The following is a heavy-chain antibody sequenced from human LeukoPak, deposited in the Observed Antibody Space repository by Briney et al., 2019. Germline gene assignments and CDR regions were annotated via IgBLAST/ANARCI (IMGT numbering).Heavy chain of an antibody. D-gene: IGHD6-13*01. J-gene: IGHJ4*02. Sequence: GGSLRLSCAASGFTFSRNAMNWVRQAPGKGLEWVSFISRSSNYMSYADSVKGRFTISRYRAKNSLYLQMNSLRAEDTAVYYCARPLDSSNTSSDSWGPGTLVTVSA. V-gene: IGHV3-21*01. CDR2: ISRSSNYM. CDR3: ARPLDSSNTSSDS. CDR1: GFTFSRNA.